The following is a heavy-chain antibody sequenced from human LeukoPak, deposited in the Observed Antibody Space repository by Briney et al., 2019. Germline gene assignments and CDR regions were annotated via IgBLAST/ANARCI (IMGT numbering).Heavy chain of an antibody. V-gene: IGHV3-74*01. CDR3: AREIDYFYYYMDV. Sequence: GGSLRLSCAAAGFSFSRYWMHWVRQAPGKGLVWVARIESDGSTTRYADSVKGRFTISRDNAKNTLYLQMNSLRTEDTAMYYCAREIDYFYYYMDVWGKGTTVTVSS. CDR2: IESDGSTT. J-gene: IGHJ6*03. CDR1: GFSFSRYW.